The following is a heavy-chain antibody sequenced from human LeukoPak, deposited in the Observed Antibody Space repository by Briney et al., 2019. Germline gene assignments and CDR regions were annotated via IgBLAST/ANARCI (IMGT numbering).Heavy chain of an antibody. D-gene: IGHD5-18*01. Sequence: ASVKVSCKASGYTFTNYDINWVRQAAGQRLEWMGWMNPNSGDRGYVQKFQGRVAMTRNTSINTVFMELSGLRSEDTAVYYCGRRARGYGYVAHFDFWGRGTLVTVSS. V-gene: IGHV1-8*02. CDR1: GYTFTNYD. CDR3: GRRARGYGYVAHFDF. J-gene: IGHJ4*02. CDR2: MNPNSGDR.